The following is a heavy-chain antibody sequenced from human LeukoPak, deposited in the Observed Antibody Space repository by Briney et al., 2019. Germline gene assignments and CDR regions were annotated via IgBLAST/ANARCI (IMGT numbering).Heavy chain of an antibody. CDR1: GFTFSSYW. Sequence: GGSLRLSCAASGFTFSSYWMSWVRQAPGKGLEWVANIKQDGSEKYYVDSVKGRFTISRDNAKNSLYLQMNSLRAEDTAVYYCARDDYYDSSGYRPDYWGQGTLVTVSS. J-gene: IGHJ4*02. V-gene: IGHV3-7*01. CDR2: IKQDGSEK. D-gene: IGHD3-22*01. CDR3: ARDDYYDSSGYRPDY.